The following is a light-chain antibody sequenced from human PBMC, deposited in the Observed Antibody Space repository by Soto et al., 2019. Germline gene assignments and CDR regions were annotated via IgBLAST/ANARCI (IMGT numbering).Light chain of an antibody. CDR2: GAS. Sequence: EIVLTQSPGTLSLSPGERATLSCRASQSVSSSYLAWYQQKPGQAPRLLIYGASSRATGIPDRLSGSGSGTDFTLTITRLEPEDFAVFDCQQYGTSEIIFGQGTRLEIK. J-gene: IGKJ5*01. CDR1: QSVSSSY. CDR3: QQYGTSEII. V-gene: IGKV3-20*01.